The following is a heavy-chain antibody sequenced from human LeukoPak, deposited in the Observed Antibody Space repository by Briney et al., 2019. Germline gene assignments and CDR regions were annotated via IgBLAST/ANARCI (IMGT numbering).Heavy chain of an antibody. V-gene: IGHV4-34*01. Sequence: SETLSLTCAVYGGSFSGYYWSWIRQPPGKGLEWIGEINHSGSTNYNPSLKSRVTISVDTSKNQFSLKLSSVTAADTAVYSCANVVNRGYWGQGTLVTVSS. J-gene: IGHJ4*02. D-gene: IGHD1-14*01. CDR3: ANVVNRGY. CDR2: INHSGST. CDR1: GGSFSGYY.